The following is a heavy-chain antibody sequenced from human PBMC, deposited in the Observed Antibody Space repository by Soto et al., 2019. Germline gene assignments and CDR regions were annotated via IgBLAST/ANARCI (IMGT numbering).Heavy chain of an antibody. J-gene: IGHJ6*02. V-gene: IGHV4-31*03. CDR3: ARDHKWDGMDV. D-gene: IGHD1-26*01. Sequence: SETLSLTCSVSGGSLSSYSLIWSWVRQFPGKGLEWIGYINYSGTTYYNPSLRSRITMSVDTSKNRFSLNLSSVTAADTAVYYCARDHKWDGMDVWGQGTTVTVSS. CDR1: GGSLSSYSLI. CDR2: INYSGTT.